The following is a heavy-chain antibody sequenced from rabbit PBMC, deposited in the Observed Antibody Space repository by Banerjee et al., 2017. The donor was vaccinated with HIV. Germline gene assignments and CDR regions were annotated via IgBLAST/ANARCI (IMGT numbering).Heavy chain of an antibody. V-gene: IGHV1S40*01. CDR3: ARGGADIGAADDL. J-gene: IGHJ4*01. D-gene: IGHD5-1*01. Sequence: QSLEESGGDLVKPGASLTLTCKASGIDFSSNDYMCWVRQAPGKGLEWIGCINIGSGSAYYASWAKGRFTISKTSSTTVTLQMTSLTAADTATYFCARGGADIGAADDLWGPGTLVTVS. CDR1: GIDFSSNDY. CDR2: INIGSGSA.